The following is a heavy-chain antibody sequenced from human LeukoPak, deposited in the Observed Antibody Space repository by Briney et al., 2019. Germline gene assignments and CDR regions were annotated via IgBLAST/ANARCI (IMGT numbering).Heavy chain of an antibody. CDR3: ARGPDYYDSSGYYGDAFDI. J-gene: IGHJ3*02. V-gene: IGHV4-59*01. Sequence: PSETLSLTSTVSGGSISSYYWSWIRQPPGKGLEWIGYIYYSGSTNYNPSLKSRVTISVDTSKNQFSLKLSSVTAADTAVYYCARGPDYYDSSGYYGDAFDIWGQGTMVTVSS. CDR1: GGSISSYY. CDR2: IYYSGST. D-gene: IGHD3-22*01.